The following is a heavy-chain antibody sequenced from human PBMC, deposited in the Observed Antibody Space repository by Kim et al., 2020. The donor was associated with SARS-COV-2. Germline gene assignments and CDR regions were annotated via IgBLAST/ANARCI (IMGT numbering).Heavy chain of an antibody. Sequence: SETLSLTCTVSGGSISSYYWSWIRQPPGNLLECIFYIYFIGSTNYNPSLKSLFTISLYTSNNHFSLNLSSFTSADTSVYYFSRRLFTGDILVAFYIWGQ. J-gene: IGHJ3*02. CDR1: GGSISSYY. CDR2: IYFIGST. V-gene: IGHV4-59*08. CDR3: SRRLFTGDILVAFYI. D-gene: IGHD2-15*01.